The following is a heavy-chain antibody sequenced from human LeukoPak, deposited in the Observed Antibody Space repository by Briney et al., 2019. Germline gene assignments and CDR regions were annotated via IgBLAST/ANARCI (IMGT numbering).Heavy chain of an antibody. CDR3: ARDERESNYWFDGTSGDYYYMDV. CDR2: ISSGSSYI. D-gene: IGHD1-26*01. V-gene: IGHV3-21*01. CDR1: GFTFRRYS. J-gene: IGHJ6*03. Sequence: AGGSLRLSCAASGFTFRRYSMNWVRQAPGKGLEWVSSISSGSSYIYYTDSVKGRFTISRDNAKSSLFLQMNSLRAEDTAVYYCARDERESNYWFDGTSGDYYYMDVWGKGTTVTVSS.